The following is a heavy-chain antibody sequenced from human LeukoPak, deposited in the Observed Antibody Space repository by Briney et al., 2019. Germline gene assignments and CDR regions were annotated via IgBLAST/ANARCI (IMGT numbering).Heavy chain of an antibody. CDR2: IHYSGST. CDR3: ARTTEGYCRSTSCYGFYYSYYMDV. J-gene: IGHJ6*03. Sequence: SETLSLTCTVSGGSISNYYWSWIQQPPGKGLEWIGYIHYSGSTNYNSSLKSRVTISVDTSKNQFSLKLSSVIAADTAVYYCARTTEGYCRSTSCYGFYYSYYMDVWGKGTTVTISS. V-gene: IGHV4-59*01. D-gene: IGHD2-2*01. CDR1: GGSISNYY.